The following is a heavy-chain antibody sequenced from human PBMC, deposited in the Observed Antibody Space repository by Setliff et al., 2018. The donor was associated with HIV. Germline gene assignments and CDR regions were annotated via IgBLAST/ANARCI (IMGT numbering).Heavy chain of an antibody. V-gene: IGHV4-61*02. Sequence: LSLTCTVSGDSLSSASYYWSWIRQPAGKGLEWIGRVYYTGSTNYNPSLQSRISISVDTSKNQLSLKLSSVTAADTAVYYCVRDNAFYYGSGGHYFYAMDVWGQGTTVTVSS. CDR2: VYYTGST. D-gene: IGHD3-10*01. J-gene: IGHJ6*02. CDR1: GDSLSSASYY. CDR3: VRDNAFYYGSGGHYFYAMDV.